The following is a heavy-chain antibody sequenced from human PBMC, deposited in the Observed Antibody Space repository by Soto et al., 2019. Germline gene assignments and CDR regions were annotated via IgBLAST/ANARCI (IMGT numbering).Heavy chain of an antibody. J-gene: IGHJ3*02. CDR2: IDWDGDK. V-gene: IGHV2-70*01. CDR3: GRIRGVGVVLDAYDI. Sequence: SGPTLVNPTQTLTLTCTFSGLSSSTSEMCVSWIRQPPGRALEWLALIDWDGDKYYNTSLKTRLRISKDTSKNQVVLTMTNMDPADTATYFCGRIRGVGVVLDAYDIWGQGXMVTV. CDR1: GLSSSTSEMC. D-gene: IGHD3-16*01.